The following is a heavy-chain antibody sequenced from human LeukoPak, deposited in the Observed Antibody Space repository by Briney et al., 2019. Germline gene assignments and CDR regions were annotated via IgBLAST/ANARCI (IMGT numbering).Heavy chain of an antibody. J-gene: IGHJ3*02. Sequence: GGSLRLSCAACGFTFSSYSMNWVRQAPGKGLEWVSYISSSSSTIYYADSVKGRFTISRDNAKNSLYLQMNSLRAEDTAVYYCARGLGSGRHAFDIWGQGTMVTVSS. V-gene: IGHV3-48*01. CDR1: GFTFSSYS. CDR3: ARGLGSGRHAFDI. D-gene: IGHD3-10*01. CDR2: ISSSSSTI.